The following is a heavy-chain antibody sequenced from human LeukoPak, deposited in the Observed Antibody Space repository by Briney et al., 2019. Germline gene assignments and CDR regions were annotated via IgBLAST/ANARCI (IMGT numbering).Heavy chain of an antibody. CDR1: GFTFSSYT. D-gene: IGHD4-17*01. V-gene: IGHV3-48*04. CDR3: AKPHRDFGDYVELTDY. CDR2: ITSSSSTI. Sequence: GGSLRLSCEASGFTFSSYTMNWVRQAPGKGLEWVSYITSSSSTIYYADSVKGRFTISRDNAKNSLYLQMNSLRAEDTAVYYCAKPHRDFGDYVELTDYWGQGTLVTVSS. J-gene: IGHJ4*02.